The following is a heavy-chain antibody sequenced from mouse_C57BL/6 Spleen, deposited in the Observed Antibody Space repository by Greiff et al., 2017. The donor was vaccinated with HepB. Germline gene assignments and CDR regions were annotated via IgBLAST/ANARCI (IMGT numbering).Heavy chain of an antibody. CDR3: ARGGPTLYYFDY. CDR1: GYTFTSYW. Sequence: QVQLKQPGAELVKPGASVKLSCKASGYTFTSYWMQWVKQRPGQGLEWIGEIDPSDSYTNYNQKFKGKATLTVDTSSSTAYMQLSSLTSEDSAVYYCARGGPTLYYFDYWGQGTTLTVSS. CDR2: IDPSDSYT. J-gene: IGHJ2*01. D-gene: IGHD2-10*01. V-gene: IGHV1-50*01.